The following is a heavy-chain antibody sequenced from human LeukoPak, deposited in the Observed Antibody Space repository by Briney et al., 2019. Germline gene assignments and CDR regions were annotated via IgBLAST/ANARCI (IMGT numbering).Heavy chain of an antibody. CDR1: GGSISSSIYY. V-gene: IGHV4-39*02. CDR2: IYYSGST. CDR3: ARRKYDFWSGYYGLDY. Sequence: SETLSLTCTVSGGSISSSIYYWGWIRQPPGKGLEWIGSIYYSGSTYYNPSFRSRVTMPVDTSKNHFSLKLSSVTAADTAVYYCARRKYDFWSGYYGLDYWGQGTLVTVSS. J-gene: IGHJ4*02. D-gene: IGHD3-3*01.